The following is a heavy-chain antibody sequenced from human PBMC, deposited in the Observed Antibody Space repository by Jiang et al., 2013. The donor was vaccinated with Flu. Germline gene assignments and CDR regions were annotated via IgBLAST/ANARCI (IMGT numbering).Heavy chain of an antibody. CDR2: VYYTGST. Sequence: GSGLVKPSEALSLTCTVSNGSISTSSYYWSWIRQPPGKGLEWIGSVYYTGSTYSNPSLRSRVTISKDASKNQFSLKLNSVTAADTAVYYCARPNSYGGYSLDYWGQGTLVTVSS. CDR3: ARPNSYGGYSLDY. J-gene: IGHJ4*02. CDR1: NGSISTSSYY. V-gene: IGHV4-39*01. D-gene: IGHD3-10*01.